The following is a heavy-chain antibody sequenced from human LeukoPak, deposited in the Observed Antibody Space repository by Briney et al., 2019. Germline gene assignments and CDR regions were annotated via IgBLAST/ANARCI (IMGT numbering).Heavy chain of an antibody. CDR1: GYTFTSYG. CDR2: ISAYNGNT. CDR3: ARRNVYCSSTSCYSNWFDP. V-gene: IGHV1-18*01. Sequence: GASVKVSCKASGYTFTSYGISWVRQAPGQGLEWMGWISAYNGNTNYAQKLQGRVTMTTDTSTSTAYMELRSLRSDDTAVYYCARRNVYCSSTSCYSNWFDPWGQGTLVTVSS. D-gene: IGHD2-2*01. J-gene: IGHJ5*02.